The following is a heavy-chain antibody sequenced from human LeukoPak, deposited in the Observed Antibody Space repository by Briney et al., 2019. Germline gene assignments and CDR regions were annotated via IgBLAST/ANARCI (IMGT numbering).Heavy chain of an antibody. CDR3: ARNSGDF. Sequence: SETLSLTCTVSGGSISDFYWSWIRQPAGKGLEWIGRIYSSGNTNYNPSLKSRVTMSLDASKNQFSLKVNSLTAADTAVYYCARNSGDFWGQGTLVTVSS. J-gene: IGHJ4*02. V-gene: IGHV4-4*07. CDR2: IYSSGNT. CDR1: GGSISDFY. D-gene: IGHD4-23*01.